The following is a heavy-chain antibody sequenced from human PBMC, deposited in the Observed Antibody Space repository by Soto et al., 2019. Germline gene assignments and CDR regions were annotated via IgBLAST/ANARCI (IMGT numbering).Heavy chain of an antibody. V-gene: IGHV4-59*01. Sequence: LEILSLTCTVSGGSISSYYWSWIRQPPGKGLEWIGYIYYSGSTNYNPSLKSRVTISVDTSRNQFSLKLSSVTAADTAVYYCARGGGNYGDYWFDYWGQGTLVTVSS. CDR1: GGSISSYY. J-gene: IGHJ4*02. CDR2: IYYSGST. D-gene: IGHD4-17*01. CDR3: ARGGGNYGDYWFDY.